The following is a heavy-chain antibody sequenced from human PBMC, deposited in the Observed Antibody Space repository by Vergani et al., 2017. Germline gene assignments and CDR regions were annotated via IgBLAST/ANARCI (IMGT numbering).Heavy chain of an antibody. Sequence: QVQLVESGGGLVKPGGSLRLSCAASGFTFSDYYMSWIRQAPGKGLEWVSYISSSSSYTNYADSVKGRFTISRDNSKNTLYLQMNSLRAEDTAVYYCAKDRGTHNYYFDYWGQGTLVTVSS. CDR2: ISSSSSYT. D-gene: IGHD5-24*01. J-gene: IGHJ4*02. V-gene: IGHV3-11*06. CDR1: GFTFSDYY. CDR3: AKDRGTHNYYFDY.